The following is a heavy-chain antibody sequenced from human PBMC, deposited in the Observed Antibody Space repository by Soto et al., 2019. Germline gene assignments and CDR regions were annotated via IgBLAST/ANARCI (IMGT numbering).Heavy chain of an antibody. CDR3: ARVRYGDY. J-gene: IGHJ4*02. CDR1: GYAFTTYG. V-gene: IGHV1-18*01. CDR2: ISAHNGNT. Sequence: QVHLVQSGAEVKKPGASVKVSCKGSGYAFTTYGITWVRQAPGQGLEWMGWISAHNGNTNYAQKLQGRVTVTRDPSTSTAYMGLRSLRSDDTAVYYCARVRYGDYWGQGALVTVSS. D-gene: IGHD1-1*01.